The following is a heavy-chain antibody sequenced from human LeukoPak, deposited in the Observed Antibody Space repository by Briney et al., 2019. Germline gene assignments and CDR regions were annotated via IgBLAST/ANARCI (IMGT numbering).Heavy chain of an antibody. J-gene: IGHJ4*02. CDR2: ISSSSYYI. CDR3: GAAYSGSSPFDY. CDR1: GFTFSTYT. V-gene: IGHV3-21*01. Sequence: GGSLRLSCTASGFTFSTYTMNWVRQAPGKGLEWVSSISSSSYYIYYAGSVKGRFTISRDNAKNSLFLQMNSLRAEDTAVYYCGAAYSGSSPFDYWGQGTLVTVSS. D-gene: IGHD1-26*01.